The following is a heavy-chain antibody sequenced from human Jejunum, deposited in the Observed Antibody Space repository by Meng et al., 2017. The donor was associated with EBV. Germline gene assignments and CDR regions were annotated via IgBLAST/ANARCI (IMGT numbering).Heavy chain of an antibody. CDR2: IYYTGTT. D-gene: IGHD1-1*01. V-gene: IGHV4-28*01. Sequence: GQLQGSGPGLVKPSDTLSLTCAVSGYSMSNSNWWGWIRQPPGKGLEWIGYIYYTGTTYYNPSLKSRVTMSIDTSKNHFSLKLTSVTTMDTAVYYCAKRMPGTGFDYWGQGTLVTVSS. CDR1: GYSMSNSNW. J-gene: IGHJ4*02. CDR3: AKRMPGTGFDY.